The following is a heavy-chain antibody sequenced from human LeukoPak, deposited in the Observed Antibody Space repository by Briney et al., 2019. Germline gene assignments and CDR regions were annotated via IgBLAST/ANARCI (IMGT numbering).Heavy chain of an antibody. CDR1: GFTVSSNY. D-gene: IGHD1-1*01. V-gene: IGHV3-53*01. J-gene: IGHJ5*02. CDR3: AKPNWNPESDWFDP. Sequence: GGSLRLSCAASGFTVSSNYMNWVRQAPGKGLEWVSLIYSDDGTYYADSVKGRFTISRDNSKSTLFLQMNSLRAEDTAVYYCAKPNWNPESDWFDPWGQGTLVTVSS. CDR2: IYSDDGT.